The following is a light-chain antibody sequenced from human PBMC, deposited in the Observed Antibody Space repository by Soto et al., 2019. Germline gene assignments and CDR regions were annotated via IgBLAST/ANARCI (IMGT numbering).Light chain of an antibody. CDR3: QQASSFPIT. J-gene: IGKJ5*01. Sequence: DIQMTQSPSSVSASVGDRVTITCRASQSVSKWLAWYQQKPGKAPKLLIYVASNLQTGVPSRFSGSGSDTDFTLTICSLQPEDSATYFCQQASSFPITFGQGTRLEIK. CDR1: QSVSKW. CDR2: VAS. V-gene: IGKV1-12*01.